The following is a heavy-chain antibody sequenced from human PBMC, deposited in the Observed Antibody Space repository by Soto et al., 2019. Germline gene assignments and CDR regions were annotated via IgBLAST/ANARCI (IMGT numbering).Heavy chain of an antibody. D-gene: IGHD6-13*01. CDR2: IKQDGSEK. Sequence: EVQLVESGGGLVQPGGSLRLCYAASGFTFSRYWMSWVRQAPVKGLEWVGNIKQDGSEKNYVDFVEGRFTISRDIAENSLYXXXXXXXXXDTSVYYCAXIASAGRGWDVWGQGTTVVVSS. CDR3: AXIASAGRGWDV. CDR1: GFTFSRYW. J-gene: IGHJ6*02. V-gene: IGHV3-7*01.